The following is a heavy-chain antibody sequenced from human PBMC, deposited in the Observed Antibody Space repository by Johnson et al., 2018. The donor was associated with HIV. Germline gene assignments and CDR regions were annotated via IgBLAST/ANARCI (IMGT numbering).Heavy chain of an antibody. V-gene: IGHV3-30*04. J-gene: IGHJ3*02. CDR2: ISYDGSNK. CDR3: ARASHSSGWYGRLGDAFGI. CDR1: GFTFSSYA. D-gene: IGHD6-19*01. Sequence: QVQLVESGGGVVQPGRSLRLSCAASGFTFSSYAMHWVRQAPGKGLEWVAVISYDGSNKYYADSVKGRFTISRDNSKNTLYLQMNSLSAKDTAVYYCARASHSSGWYGRLGDAFGIWGQGTMVTFSS.